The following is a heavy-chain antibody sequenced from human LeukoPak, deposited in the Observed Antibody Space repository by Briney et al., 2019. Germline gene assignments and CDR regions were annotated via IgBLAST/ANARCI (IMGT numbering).Heavy chain of an antibody. J-gene: IGHJ4*02. V-gene: IGHV3-48*01. D-gene: IGHD2-2*01. Sequence: GGSLRRSCAASGFSFSTYSMNWVRQAPGNGLEWVSFISSTSSTRYYADSVKGRFTISRDNAKNSLYLQMNSLRAEDTAVYYCATYCSTPSCYFFDYWGQGVLVTVSS. CDR1: GFSFSTYS. CDR3: ATYCSTPSCYFFDY. CDR2: ISSTSSTR.